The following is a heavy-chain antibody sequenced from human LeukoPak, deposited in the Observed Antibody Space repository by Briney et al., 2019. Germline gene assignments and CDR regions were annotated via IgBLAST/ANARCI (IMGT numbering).Heavy chain of an antibody. CDR3: VKDRGNHVTDY. V-gene: IGHV4-39*07. D-gene: IGHD1-14*01. CDR2: ICYSGST. Sequence: SETLSLTCTVSGGSISSSTCYWGWIRQPPGKGLEWIGTICYSGSTYYNPSLKSRVTISVDTSKNQFSLKLSSVTAADTAVYYCVKDRGNHVTDYWGQGTLVTVSS. CDR1: GGSISSSTCY. J-gene: IGHJ4*02.